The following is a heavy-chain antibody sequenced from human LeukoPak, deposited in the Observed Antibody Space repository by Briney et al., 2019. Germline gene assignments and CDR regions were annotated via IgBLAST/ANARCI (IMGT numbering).Heavy chain of an antibody. J-gene: IGHJ6*03. CDR2: INSNSGGT. CDR3: ARVVVAATAYYYYYMDV. D-gene: IGHD2-15*01. V-gene: IGHV1-18*01. Sequence: ASVKVSCKASGYTLTSYDINWVRQAPGQGLEWMGWINSNSGGTNYAPKFQGRVTMTTDTSTSTAYMELRSLRSDDTAVYYCARVVVAATAYYYYYMDVWGKGTTVTVSS. CDR1: GYTLTSYD.